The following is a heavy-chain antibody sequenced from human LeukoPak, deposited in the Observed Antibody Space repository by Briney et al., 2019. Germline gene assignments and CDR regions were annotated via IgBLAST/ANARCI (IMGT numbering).Heavy chain of an antibody. D-gene: IGHD3-16*01. V-gene: IGHV3-33*06. J-gene: IGHJ4*02. CDR2: IWSDGSRI. CDR3: AKEIRPNDH. CDR1: GFPFYRYG. Sequence: PGRSLRLSCAASGFPFYRYGFHWVRQTPGKGLEWLAEIWSDGSRIHYADSVQGRFTISRDNSKKTLFLQMNCLRVDDTAIYYCAKEIRPNDHWGQGTLVIVSS.